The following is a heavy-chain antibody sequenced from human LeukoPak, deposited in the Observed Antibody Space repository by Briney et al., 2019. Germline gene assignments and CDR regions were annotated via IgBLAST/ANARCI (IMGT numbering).Heavy chain of an antibody. CDR1: GFTFSDYY. J-gene: IGHJ6*03. CDR3: ARDGYRRYYYYMDV. Sequence: GGSLRLSCAASGFTFSDYYMSWIRQAPGKELEWVSYISSSGSTIYYADSVKGRFTISRDNAKNSLYLQMNSLRAEDTAVYYCARDGYRRYYYYMDVWGKGTTVTVSS. V-gene: IGHV3-11*04. CDR2: ISSSGSTI. D-gene: IGHD5-12*01.